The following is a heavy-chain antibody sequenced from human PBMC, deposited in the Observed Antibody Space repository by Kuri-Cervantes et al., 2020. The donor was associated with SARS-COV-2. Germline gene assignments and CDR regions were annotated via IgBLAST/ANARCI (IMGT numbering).Heavy chain of an antibody. V-gene: IGHV3-23*01. CDR2: ISGSGGST. D-gene: IGHD3-22*01. J-gene: IGHJ4*02. CDR3: AKGGLYYYDSSGYLDY. Sequence: GESLKISCAASGFTFSSYAMSWVRQAPGKGLEWVSAISGSGGSTYYADSVKGRFTISRDNSKNTLYLQMNSLRAEDTAVYYCAKGGLYYYDSSGYLDYWGQGTLVTVSS. CDR1: GFTFSSYA.